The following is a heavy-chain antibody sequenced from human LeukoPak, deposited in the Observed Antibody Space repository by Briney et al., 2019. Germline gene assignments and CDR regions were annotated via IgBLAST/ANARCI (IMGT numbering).Heavy chain of an antibody. J-gene: IGHJ4*02. V-gene: IGHV3-66*01. CDR1: GFIVTNNY. CDR3: ARDPPAVLIDTYG. D-gene: IGHD2-8*01. Sequence: GGSLRLSCTASGFIVTNNYINWVRQAPGKGLEWVSLVYSGGSTYYADSVKGRFTISRDNSKNMVYLQMNSLRAEDTAMYYCARDPPAVLIDTYGWGQGTLVTASS. CDR2: VYSGGST.